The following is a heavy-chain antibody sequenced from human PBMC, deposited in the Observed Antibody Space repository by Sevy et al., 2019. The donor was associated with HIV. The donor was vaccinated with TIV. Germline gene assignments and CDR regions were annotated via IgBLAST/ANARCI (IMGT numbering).Heavy chain of an antibody. CDR1: GYSFTSYW. J-gene: IGHJ6*02. V-gene: IGHV5-10-1*01. CDR3: ASTGTNGYCSGGSCYSDYYYYGMDV. D-gene: IGHD2-15*01. CDR2: IDPSDSYT. Sequence: GESLKISCKGSGYSFTSYWISWVRQMPGKGLEWMGRIDPSDSYTNYSPSFQGHVTISADKSIGTAYLEWSSLKASDTAMYYCASTGTNGYCSGGSCYSDYYYYGMDVWGQGTTVTVSS.